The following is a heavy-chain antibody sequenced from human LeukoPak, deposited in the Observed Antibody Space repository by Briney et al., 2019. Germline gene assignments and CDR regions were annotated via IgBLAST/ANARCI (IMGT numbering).Heavy chain of an antibody. V-gene: IGHV3-73*01. CDR1: GFTFRDSP. D-gene: IGHD3-16*01. J-gene: IGHJ4*02. CDR2: IRSKPNSYAT. CDR3: ATLTYPFDY. Sequence: GGSLRLSCAASGFTFRDSPMHWVRQASGKGLEWVGCIRSKPNSYATGYAASVKGRFTISRDDSINTAYLQMNSLKTEDTAVYFCATLTYPFDYWGQGILVTVSS.